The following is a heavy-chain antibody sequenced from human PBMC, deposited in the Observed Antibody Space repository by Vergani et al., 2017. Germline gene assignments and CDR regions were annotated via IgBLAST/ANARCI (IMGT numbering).Heavy chain of an antibody. V-gene: IGHV3-30-3*01. CDR2: ISYDGSNK. CDR1: GFTFSSYA. Sequence: VQLVESGGGVVQPGGSLRLSCAASGFTFSSYAMHWVRQAPGKGLEWVAVISYDGSNKYYADSVKGRFTISRDNSKNTLYLQMNSLRAEDTAVYYCARDRVGATFYGYFDLWGRGTLVTVSS. CDR3: ARDRVGATFYGYFDL. D-gene: IGHD1-26*01. J-gene: IGHJ2*01.